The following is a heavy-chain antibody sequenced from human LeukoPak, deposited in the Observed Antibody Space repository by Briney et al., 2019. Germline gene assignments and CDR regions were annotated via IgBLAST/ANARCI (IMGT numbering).Heavy chain of an antibody. J-gene: IGHJ4*02. CDR2: INPIFGTA. V-gene: IGHV1-69*06. CDR3: ARAFGYDILTGYYYY. CDR1: GGTFSSYA. Sequence: ASVKVSCKASGGTFSSYAINWVRQAPGQGLEWMGGINPIFGTANYAQKFQGRVTITADKSTSTAYIELSSLRSEDTAVYYCARAFGYDILTGYYYYWGQGTLVTVSS. D-gene: IGHD3-9*01.